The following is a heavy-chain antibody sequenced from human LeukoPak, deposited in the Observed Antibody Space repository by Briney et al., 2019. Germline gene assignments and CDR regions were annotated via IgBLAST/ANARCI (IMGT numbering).Heavy chain of an antibody. Sequence: GGSLRLSCAASGFTVSSNYMSWVRQAPGKGLEWVSVIYSGGSTYYADSVKGRFTISRDNSKNTLYLQMNSLRAEDTAVYYCARASTYYDFWSGYNFDYWGQGTLVTVSS. J-gene: IGHJ4*02. CDR3: ARASTYYDFWSGYNFDY. CDR1: GFTVSSNY. D-gene: IGHD3-3*01. CDR2: IYSGGST. V-gene: IGHV3-53*01.